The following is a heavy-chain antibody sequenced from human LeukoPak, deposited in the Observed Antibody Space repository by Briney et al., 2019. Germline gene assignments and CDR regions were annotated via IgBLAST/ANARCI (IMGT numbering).Heavy chain of an antibody. CDR1: GFTFSSYG. CDR3: ARMGGHTYDSSGYHSDY. Sequence: SGGSLRLSCAASGFTFSSYGMHWVRQAPGKGLEWVAVISYDGSNKYYADSVKGRFTISRDNSKNTLYLQMNSLRAEDTAVYYCARMGGHTYDSSGYHSDYWGQGTLVTVSS. V-gene: IGHV3-30*03. J-gene: IGHJ4*02. CDR2: ISYDGSNK. D-gene: IGHD3-22*01.